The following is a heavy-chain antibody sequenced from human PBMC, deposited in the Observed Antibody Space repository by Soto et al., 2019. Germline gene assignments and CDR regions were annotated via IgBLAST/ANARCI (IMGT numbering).Heavy chain of an antibody. V-gene: IGHV3-23*01. D-gene: IGHD2-15*01. Sequence: GGSLRLSCAASGFTFISYAMSWVRRAPGKGLEWVSAISGSGGSTYYADSVKGRFTISRDNSKNTLYLQMNSLRAEDTAVYYCAKAPTEIWPLDYWGQGTLVTVSS. CDR3: AKAPTEIWPLDY. CDR2: ISGSGGST. J-gene: IGHJ4*02. CDR1: GFTFISYA.